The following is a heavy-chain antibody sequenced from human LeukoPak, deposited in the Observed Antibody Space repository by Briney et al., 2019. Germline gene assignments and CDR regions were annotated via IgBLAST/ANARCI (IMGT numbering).Heavy chain of an antibody. J-gene: IGHJ4*02. CDR3: ARDRDYSTSPFDY. CDR1: GYTFGDYY. V-gene: IGHV3-11*01. Sequence: SCKASGYTFGDYYMTWIRQAPGKGPEWLAYINSSGRTIYYADSVRGRFTISRDNAKNSLYLQMNSLRVEDTAIYYCARDRDYSTSPFDYWGQGTLVTVSS. D-gene: IGHD2/OR15-2a*01. CDR2: INSSGRTI.